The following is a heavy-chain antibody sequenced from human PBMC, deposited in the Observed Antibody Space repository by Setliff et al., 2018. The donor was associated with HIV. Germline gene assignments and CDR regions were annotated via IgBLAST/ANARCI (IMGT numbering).Heavy chain of an antibody. J-gene: IGHJ3*02. CDR3: ARARGRLSDFDI. Sequence: AASVKVSCKASGYTFTSYYIHWVRQAPGQGLEWMGIINPSGGSTNYAQKFQDRVTMTRDTSTTTVYMDLRSLRSEDTAVYYCARARGRLSDFDIWGQGTMVTVSS. CDR2: INPSGGST. V-gene: IGHV1-46*01. CDR1: GYTFTSYY. D-gene: IGHD3-10*01.